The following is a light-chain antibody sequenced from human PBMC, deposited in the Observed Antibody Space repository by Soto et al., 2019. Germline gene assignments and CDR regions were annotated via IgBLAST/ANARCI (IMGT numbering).Light chain of an antibody. CDR2: DVS. J-gene: IGLJ1*01. Sequence: QSALTQPASVSGSPGQSITISCTGTISDVSGYNFVSWYQQYPGEAPKLMIYDVSNRPSGVSNRFSGSRSGNTASLTISGLQAEDEADYYCCSYTTSNTRQIVFGTGTKVTVL. CDR3: CSYTTSNTRQIV. V-gene: IGLV2-14*03. CDR1: ISDVSGYNF.